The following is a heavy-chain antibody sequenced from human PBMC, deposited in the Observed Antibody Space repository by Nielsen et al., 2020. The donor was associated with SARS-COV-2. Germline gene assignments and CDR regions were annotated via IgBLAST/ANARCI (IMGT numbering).Heavy chain of an antibody. D-gene: IGHD3-10*01. CDR3: AKEWFGELLF. J-gene: IGHJ4*02. Sequence: VRQAPGKGLEWVSGINWNGGSTGYADSVKGRFTISRDNAKNSLYLQMNSLRAEDTAVYYCAKEWFGELLFWGQGTLVTVSS. CDR2: INWNGGST. V-gene: IGHV3-20*03.